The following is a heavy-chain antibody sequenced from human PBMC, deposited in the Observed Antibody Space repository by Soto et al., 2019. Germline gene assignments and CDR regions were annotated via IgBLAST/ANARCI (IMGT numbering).Heavy chain of an antibody. CDR2: ISGSGGST. CDR1: GFTFSNYA. J-gene: IGHJ4*02. D-gene: IGHD3-3*01. CDR3: AKDYAYDFWSGYSDY. V-gene: IGHV3-23*01. Sequence: EVQLLESGGALVQPGGSLRLSCAASGFTFSNYAMSWVRQAPGKGLEWVSAISGSGGSTYYADSVKGRFTISRDNSKNTLYLQMNSLRAEDTAVYYCAKDYAYDFWSGYSDYWGQGTLVTVSS.